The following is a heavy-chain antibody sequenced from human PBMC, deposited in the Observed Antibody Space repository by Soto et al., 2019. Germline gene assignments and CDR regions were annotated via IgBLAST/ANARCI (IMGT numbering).Heavy chain of an antibody. Sequence: QVQLQESGPGLVKPSQTLSLTCTVSGGSISSGDYYWSWIRQPPGKGLEWIGYIYYSGSTYYNSSLKSRVTISVDTSKNQFSLKLSSVTAADTAVYYCASSLYYYGSGSYRRYYGMDVWGQGTTVTVSS. J-gene: IGHJ6*02. D-gene: IGHD3-10*01. CDR1: GGSISSGDYY. CDR2: IYYSGST. V-gene: IGHV4-30-4*01. CDR3: ASSLYYYGSGSYRRYYGMDV.